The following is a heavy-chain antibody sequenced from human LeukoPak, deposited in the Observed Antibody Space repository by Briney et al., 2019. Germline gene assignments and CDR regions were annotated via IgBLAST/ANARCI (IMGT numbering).Heavy chain of an antibody. D-gene: IGHD6-19*01. V-gene: IGHV4-4*07. J-gene: IGHJ4*02. CDR3: ARTMYNSFMYYFDC. CDR2: IYTSGST. CDR1: GGSISSYY. Sequence: SETLSLSCTVSGGSISSYYWSWIRQPAGKGLEWIGRIYTSGSTNYNPSLKSRVTMSVDTSKNQFSLKLSSVTAADTAVYYCARTMYNSFMYYFDCWGQATLVTVSS.